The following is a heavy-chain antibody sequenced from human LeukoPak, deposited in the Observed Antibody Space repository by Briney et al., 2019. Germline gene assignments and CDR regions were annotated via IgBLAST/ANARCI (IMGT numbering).Heavy chain of an antibody. D-gene: IGHD1-26*01. CDR2: MNPNSGNT. CDR3: ARGRSWSDGLVMGY. V-gene: IGHV1-8*01. Sequence: ASVKVSCKASGYTFTSYDINWVRQATGQGLEWMGWMNPNSGNTGYAQKFQGRVTMTRNTSISTAYMELSSLRSEDTAVYYCARGRSWSDGLVMGYWGQGTLVTVSS. J-gene: IGHJ4*02. CDR1: GYTFTSYD.